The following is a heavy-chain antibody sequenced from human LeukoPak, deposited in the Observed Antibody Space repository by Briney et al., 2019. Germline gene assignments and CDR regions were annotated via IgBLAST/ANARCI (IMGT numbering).Heavy chain of an antibody. Sequence: PSETLSLTCTVSGGSISSSSYYWGWIRQPPGKGLEWIGSIYYSGSTYYNPSLKSRVTISVDTSKNQFSLKLSSVTAADTAVYYCARDYSSSWYGNWFDPWGQGTLVTVSS. CDR2: IYYSGST. D-gene: IGHD6-13*01. CDR1: GGSISSSSYY. V-gene: IGHV4-39*07. J-gene: IGHJ5*02. CDR3: ARDYSSSWYGNWFDP.